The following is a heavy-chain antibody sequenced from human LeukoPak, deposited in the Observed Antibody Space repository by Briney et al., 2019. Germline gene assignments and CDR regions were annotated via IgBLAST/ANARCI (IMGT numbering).Heavy chain of an antibody. Sequence: ASVKVSCKASGYTFTSYGISWVRQGPGQGPEWMGWISAYSTYNGNTNYAQKFQGRVTMTTDTSTSTAYMELSSLRSEDTAVYYCARELPYGSGSYPDYWGQGTLVTFSS. V-gene: IGHV1-18*01. CDR3: ARELPYGSGSYPDY. D-gene: IGHD3-10*01. CDR2: ISAYSTYNGNT. CDR1: GYTFTSYG. J-gene: IGHJ4*02.